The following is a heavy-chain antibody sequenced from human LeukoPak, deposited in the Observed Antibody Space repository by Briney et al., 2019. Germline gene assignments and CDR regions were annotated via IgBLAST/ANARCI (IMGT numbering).Heavy chain of an antibody. V-gene: IGHV4-39*07. CDR3: ARDRKQWLRGPFDP. D-gene: IGHD6-19*01. J-gene: IGHJ5*02. Sequence: KPSETLSLTCTVSGDSISSTSYYWAWIRQPPGKGREWIGSIYYSGSTYYNPSLKSRVTISVDTSKNQFSLKLSSVTAADTAVYYCARDRKQWLRGPFDPWGQGTLVTVSS. CDR2: IYYSGST. CDR1: GDSISSTSYY.